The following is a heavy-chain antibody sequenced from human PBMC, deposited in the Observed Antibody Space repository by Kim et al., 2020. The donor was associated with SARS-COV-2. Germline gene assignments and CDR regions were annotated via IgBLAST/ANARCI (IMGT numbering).Heavy chain of an antibody. V-gene: IGHV3-74*01. CDR1: GFTFSGHW. Sequence: GGSLRLSCAASGFTFSGHWMHWARQKPGKGLVWVSRIDYDGNSASYADFVKGRFTISRDNAKHTLYLQMNSLGLEGTAIYYCKRDARNLDRIDSWGQGT. D-gene: IGHD1-7*01. J-gene: IGHJ4*02. CDR3: KRDARNLDRIDS. CDR2: IDYDGNSA.